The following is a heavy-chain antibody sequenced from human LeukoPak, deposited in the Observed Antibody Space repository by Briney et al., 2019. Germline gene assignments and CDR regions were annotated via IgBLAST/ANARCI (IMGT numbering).Heavy chain of an antibody. D-gene: IGHD5-24*01. CDR1: GGTFSSYA. J-gene: IGHJ4*02. CDR2: IIPIFGTA. V-gene: IGHV1-69*13. Sequence: ASVKVSCKASGGTFSSYAISWVRQAPGQGLGWMGGIIPIFGTANYAQKFQGRVTITADESTSTAYMGLSSLRSEDTAVYYCARDQGDGYNLVPLYFDYWGQGTRVTVSS. CDR3: ARDQGDGYNLVPLYFDY.